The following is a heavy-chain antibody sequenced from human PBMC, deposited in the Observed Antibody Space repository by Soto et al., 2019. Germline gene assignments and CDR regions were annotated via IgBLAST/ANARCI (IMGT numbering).Heavy chain of an antibody. V-gene: IGHV1-69*13. D-gene: IGHD3-9*01. CDR1: GGTFSSYA. Sequence: SVKVSCKASGGTFSSYAISWVRQAPGQGLEWMGGIIPIFGTANYAQKFQGRVTITADESTSTAYMELSSLRSEDTAVYYCAREVGGSYDILTGYYRDYYSMDVWGQGTTVTVS. CDR2: IIPIFGTA. CDR3: AREVGGSYDILTGYYRDYYSMDV. J-gene: IGHJ6*02.